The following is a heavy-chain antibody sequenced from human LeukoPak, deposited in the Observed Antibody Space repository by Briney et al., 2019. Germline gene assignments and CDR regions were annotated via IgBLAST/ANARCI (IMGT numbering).Heavy chain of an antibody. CDR2: IYYSGST. V-gene: IGHV4-39*01. CDR3: ARGGIVLMVYERQYYFDY. CDR1: GVSISSSSYD. Sequence: KASETLSLTCTVSGVSISSSSYDWGWIRQPPGKGLERGGRIYYSGSTYYNPSLKSRVTISVDTSKNQFSLKLSSVTAADTAVYYCARGGIVLMVYERQYYFDYWGQATLVTVSS. J-gene: IGHJ4*02. D-gene: IGHD2-8*01.